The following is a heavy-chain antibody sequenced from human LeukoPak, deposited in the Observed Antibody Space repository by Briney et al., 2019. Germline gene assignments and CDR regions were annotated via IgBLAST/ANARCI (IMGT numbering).Heavy chain of an antibody. CDR2: MNPNSGNT. CDR1: GYTFTSYD. V-gene: IGHV1-8*01. CDR3: ARAGYSSSWYYPYYYYYMDV. Sequence: ASVKVSCKASGYTFTSYDINWVRQATGQGLEWMGWMNPNSGNTGYAQKFQGRVTMTRNTSISTAYMELSSLRSEDTAVYYRARAGYSSSWYYPYYYYYMDVWGKGTTVTISS. J-gene: IGHJ6*03. D-gene: IGHD6-13*01.